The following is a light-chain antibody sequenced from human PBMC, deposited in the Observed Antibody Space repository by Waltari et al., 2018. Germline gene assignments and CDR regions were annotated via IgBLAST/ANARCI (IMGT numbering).Light chain of an antibody. V-gene: IGLV3-1*01. J-gene: IGLJ2*01. CDR2: QDS. CDR3: QAWDSSTVV. Sequence: SYELTQPPSVSVSPGQTASITCSGDKLGDKYVSWYQLKPGQSPVLVISQDSQRPSGIPRGCSGSNSGNTATLTISGTQAMDEADYYCQAWDSSTVVFGGGTKLTVL. CDR1: KLGDKY.